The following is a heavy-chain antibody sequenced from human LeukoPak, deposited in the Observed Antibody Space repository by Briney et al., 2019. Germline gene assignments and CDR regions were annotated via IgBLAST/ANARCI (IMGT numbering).Heavy chain of an antibody. CDR1: GGSISSYY. Sequence: PSETLSLTCTVSGGSISSYYWSWIRQPPGKGLEWIGEINHSGSTNYNPSLKSRVTISVDTSKNQFSLKLSSVTAADTAVYYCANVFTHDAFDIWGQGTMVTVSS. V-gene: IGHV4-34*01. D-gene: IGHD3-16*01. J-gene: IGHJ3*02. CDR3: ANVFTHDAFDI. CDR2: INHSGST.